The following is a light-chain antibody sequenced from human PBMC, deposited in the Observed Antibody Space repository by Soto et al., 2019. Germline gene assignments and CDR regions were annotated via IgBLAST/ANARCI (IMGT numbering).Light chain of an antibody. V-gene: IGLV2-8*01. CDR3: NSLRVNHLYV. Sequence: QSALTQPPSASGSPGQSVTISCTGTRNDIGAYEFVSWYQHHPGKAPKLIIYEVVQRPSGVPDRFSGSKSGNTASLTVSGLQAADEADYYCNSLRVNHLYVFGSGTKVTVL. J-gene: IGLJ1*01. CDR1: RNDIGAYEF. CDR2: EVV.